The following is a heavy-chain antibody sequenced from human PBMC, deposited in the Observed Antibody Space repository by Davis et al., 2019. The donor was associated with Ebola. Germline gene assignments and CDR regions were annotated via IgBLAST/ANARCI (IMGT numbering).Heavy chain of an antibody. CDR1: GGSISSDSYF. CDR2: VYYSGAT. D-gene: IGHD3-22*01. V-gene: IGHV4-31*03. J-gene: IGHJ4*02. Sequence: MPSETLSLTCTVSGGSISSDSYFYSWIRQHPGKGLEWIGYVYYSGATYYNPSLRSRVTISLDKSKNQFSLNLNSVTAADTAVYYCARRSYYNGPINNWGRGTLVTVSS. CDR3: ARRSYYNGPINN.